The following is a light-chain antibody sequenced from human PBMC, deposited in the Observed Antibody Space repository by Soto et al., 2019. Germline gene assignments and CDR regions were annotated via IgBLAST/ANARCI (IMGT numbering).Light chain of an antibody. J-gene: IGLJ2*01. Sequence: QSALTQPASVSGSPGQSITISCTGTSSDVGGYNYVSWYQQHPGKAPKLMIYEVSNRPSGVSNRVSGSKSGNTASLTISGLQVEDEAEDYCSSYTSSSTPYVVFGGGTKLTVL. CDR1: SSDVGGYNY. V-gene: IGLV2-14*01. CDR2: EVS. CDR3: SSYTSSSTPYVV.